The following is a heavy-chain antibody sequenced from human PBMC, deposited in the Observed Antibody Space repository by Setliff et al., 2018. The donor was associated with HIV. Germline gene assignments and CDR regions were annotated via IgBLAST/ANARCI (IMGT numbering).Heavy chain of an antibody. V-gene: IGHV4-59*11. D-gene: IGHD2-21*01. Sequence: SETLSLTCTVSGASISSHYWTWIRQPPGKGLEWIGSIYSSGSTNYNPSLKSRLTISLDTSENQLSLKFNSVTAADTAVYFCAREIGITKSPYWYFDLWSRGTLVTVS. CDR1: GASISSHY. J-gene: IGHJ2*01. CDR2: IYSSGST. CDR3: AREIGITKSPYWYFDL.